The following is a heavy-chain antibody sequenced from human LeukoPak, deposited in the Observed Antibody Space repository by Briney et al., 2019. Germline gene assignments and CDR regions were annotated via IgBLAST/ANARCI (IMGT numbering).Heavy chain of an antibody. J-gene: IGHJ4*02. CDR3: ARGSNIVGTTTYFDF. CDR1: GFTFSSYS. Sequence: GGSLRLSCAASGFTFSSYSMNWVRQAPGKCLEWVSYISSSSSTIYYADSVKGRFSVSRDNAKNSLYLQMNSLRDEDTAVFYCARGSNIVGTTTYFDFWGQGTLVTVSS. CDR2: ISSSSSTI. V-gene: IGHV3-48*02. D-gene: IGHD1-26*01.